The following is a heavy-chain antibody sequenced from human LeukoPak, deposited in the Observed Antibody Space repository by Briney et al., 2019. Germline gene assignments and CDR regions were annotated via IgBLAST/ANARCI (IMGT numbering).Heavy chain of an antibody. D-gene: IGHD1-7*01. CDR1: GFTFSSYA. Sequence: AGGSLRLSCAASGFTFSSYAMRWVRQAPGKGLEWVAVISYDGSNKYYAGSVKGRFTISRDNSKNTLYLQMNSLRAEDTAVYYCARGQTYFNWNYVLDYYGMDVWGQGTTVTVSS. J-gene: IGHJ6*02. V-gene: IGHV3-30-3*01. CDR2: ISYDGSNK. CDR3: ARGQTYFNWNYVLDYYGMDV.